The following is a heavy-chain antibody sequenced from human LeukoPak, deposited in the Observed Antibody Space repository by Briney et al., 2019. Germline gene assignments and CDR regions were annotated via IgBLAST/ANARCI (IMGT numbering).Heavy chain of an antibody. CDR1: GGSISSYY. V-gene: IGHV4-59*01. CDR3: ARNLVGASDYYYYMDV. Sequence: SETLSLTCTVSGGSISSYYWSWIRQPPGKGLEWFGYIYYSGSTNYNPSLKSRVTISVDTSKNQFSLKLSSVTAADTAAYYCARNLVGASDYYYYMDVWGKGTTVTVSS. D-gene: IGHD1-26*01. J-gene: IGHJ6*03. CDR2: IYYSGST.